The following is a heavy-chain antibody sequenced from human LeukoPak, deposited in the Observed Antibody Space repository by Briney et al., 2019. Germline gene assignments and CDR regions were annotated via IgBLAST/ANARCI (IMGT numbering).Heavy chain of an antibody. CDR2: ISWNSGSI. CDR3: ARTSWNDVPYLDY. D-gene: IGHD1-1*01. V-gene: IGHV3-9*01. Sequence: GRSLRLSCAASGFTFDDYAMHWVRQAPGKGLEWVSGISWNSGSIGYADSVTGRFTISRDNAKNSLYLQMNSLRAEDTAVYYCARTSWNDVPYLDYWGQGTLVTVSS. CDR1: GFTFDDYA. J-gene: IGHJ4*02.